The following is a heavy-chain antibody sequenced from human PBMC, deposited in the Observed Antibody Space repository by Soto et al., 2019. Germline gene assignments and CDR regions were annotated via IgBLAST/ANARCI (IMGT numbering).Heavy chain of an antibody. CDR3: ARDRWKMATIAYYYGMDV. CDR1: GGSISSGGYY. Sequence: MSLTCTVSGGSISSGGYYWSWIRQHPGKCLEWIGYIYYSGSTYYNPSLKSRVTISVDTSKNQFSLKLSSVTAADTAVYYCARDRWKMATIAYYYGMDVWGQGTTVTVSS. D-gene: IGHD5-12*01. J-gene: IGHJ6*02. V-gene: IGHV4-31*03. CDR2: IYYSGST.